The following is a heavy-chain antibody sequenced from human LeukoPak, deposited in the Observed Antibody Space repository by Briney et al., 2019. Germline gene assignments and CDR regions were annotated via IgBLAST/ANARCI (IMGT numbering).Heavy chain of an antibody. Sequence: GGSLRLSCAASGFTFSTYSMNWVRQAPGKGLEWVSYISSSSGTKYYTDSVQGRFTISRDNSKNTLYLQMNSLRVDDTAVYYCAREFVYTDFDYWGQGTLVTVSS. CDR3: AREFVYTDFDY. V-gene: IGHV3-48*01. CDR1: GFTFSTYS. CDR2: ISSSSGTK. D-gene: IGHD5/OR15-5a*01. J-gene: IGHJ4*02.